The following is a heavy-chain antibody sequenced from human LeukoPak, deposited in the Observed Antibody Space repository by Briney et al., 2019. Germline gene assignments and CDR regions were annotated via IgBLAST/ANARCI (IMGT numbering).Heavy chain of an antibody. Sequence: GGSLRLSCAASGFTFSDYYMSWIRQAPGKGLEWLSYISSTGRTKYYADSVKGRFTISRDNAKNSLYLQMNSLRAEDTAVYYCAREIAAAGIDYWGQGTLVTVSS. CDR1: GFTFSDYY. CDR3: AREIAAAGIDY. V-gene: IGHV3-11*01. D-gene: IGHD6-13*01. CDR2: ISSTGRTK. J-gene: IGHJ4*02.